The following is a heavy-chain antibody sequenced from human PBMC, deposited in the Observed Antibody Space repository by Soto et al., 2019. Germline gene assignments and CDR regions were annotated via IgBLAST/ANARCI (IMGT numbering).Heavy chain of an antibody. CDR3: ARDPPGLGSSSFDF. CDR2: ISSSGRTI. J-gene: IGHJ4*02. D-gene: IGHD6-6*01. Sequence: GSLRLSCAASGFTISDYYMSWIRQAPGKGLEWVSHISSSGRTIYYADSVKGRFTISRDNAKNILYLQMNTLRAEDTAVYYCARDPPGLGSSSFDFWGQGTLVTVSS. V-gene: IGHV3-11*04. CDR1: GFTISDYY.